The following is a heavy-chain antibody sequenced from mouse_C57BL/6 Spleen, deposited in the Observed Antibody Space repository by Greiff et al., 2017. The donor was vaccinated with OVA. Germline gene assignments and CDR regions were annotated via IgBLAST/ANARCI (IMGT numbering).Heavy chain of an antibody. V-gene: IGHV2-2*01. D-gene: IGHD2-3*01. J-gene: IGHJ1*03. CDR2: IWSGGST. CDR3: ARKWLLRGDWYFDV. CDR1: GFSLTSYG. Sequence: VQLKESGPGLVQPSQSLSITCTVSGFSLTSYGVHWVRQSPGKGLEWLGVIWSGGSTDYNAAFISRLSISKDNSKSQVFFKMNSRQADDTAIYYCARKWLLRGDWYFDVWGTGTTVTVSS.